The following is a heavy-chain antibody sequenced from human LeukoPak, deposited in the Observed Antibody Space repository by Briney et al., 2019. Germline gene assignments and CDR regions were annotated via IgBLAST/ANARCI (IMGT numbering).Heavy chain of an antibody. Sequence: GGSLRLSCAASGFTFSSYWMSWVRQAPGKGLEWVANIKQDGSEKYYVDSVKGRFTISRDNAKNSLYLKMNSLRVEDTAVYYCARDKLRFLEWLSNYYMDVWGKGTTVAVSS. CDR3: ARDKLRFLEWLSNYYMDV. J-gene: IGHJ6*03. D-gene: IGHD3-3*01. CDR2: IKQDGSEK. V-gene: IGHV3-7*01. CDR1: GFTFSSYW.